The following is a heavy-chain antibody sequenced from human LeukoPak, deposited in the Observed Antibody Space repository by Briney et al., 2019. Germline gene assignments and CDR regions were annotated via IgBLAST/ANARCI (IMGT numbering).Heavy chain of an antibody. CDR2: ISYDGSNK. CDR1: GFTFSSYA. Sequence: GGSLRLSCAASGFTFSSYAMHWVRQAPGKGLEWVAVISYDGSNKYYADPVKGRFTISRDNSKNTLYLQMNSLRAEDTAVYYCARDWGPPYYYDSSGYSDYWGQGTLVTVSS. CDR3: ARDWGPPYYYDSSGYSDY. V-gene: IGHV3-30-3*01. D-gene: IGHD3-22*01. J-gene: IGHJ4*02.